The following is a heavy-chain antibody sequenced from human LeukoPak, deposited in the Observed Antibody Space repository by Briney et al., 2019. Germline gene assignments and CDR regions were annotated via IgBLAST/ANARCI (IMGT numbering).Heavy chain of an antibody. Sequence: SETLSLTCTVSGGSISSYYWSWIRQPAGKGLGWIGRIYTSGSTNYNPSLKSRVTMSVDTSKNQFSLKLSSVTAADTAVYYRARDGWIQLWLGAFDIWGQGTMVTVSS. CDR1: GGSISSYY. CDR3: ARDGWIQLWLGAFDI. D-gene: IGHD5-18*01. J-gene: IGHJ3*02. CDR2: IYTSGST. V-gene: IGHV4-4*07.